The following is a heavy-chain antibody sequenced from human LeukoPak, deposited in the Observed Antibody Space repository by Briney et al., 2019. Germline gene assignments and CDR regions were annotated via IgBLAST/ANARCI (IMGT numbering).Heavy chain of an antibody. V-gene: IGHV4-39*01. CDR2: IYYSGST. J-gene: IGHJ4*02. Sequence: SETLSPTCTVSGGSISSSSYYWGWIRQPPGKGLEWIGSIYYSGSTYYNPSLKSRVTISVDTSKNQFSLKLSSVTAADTAVYYCARFPYYDFWSGYVPDYWGQGTLVTVSS. CDR1: GGSISSSSYY. D-gene: IGHD3-3*01. CDR3: ARFPYYDFWSGYVPDY.